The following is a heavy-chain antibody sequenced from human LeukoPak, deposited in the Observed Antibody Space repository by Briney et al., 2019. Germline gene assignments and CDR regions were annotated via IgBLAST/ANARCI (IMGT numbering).Heavy chain of an antibody. CDR2: IYYSGST. CDR3: ARARPPQYYYGSGARYYFDY. J-gene: IGHJ4*02. D-gene: IGHD3-10*01. V-gene: IGHV4-59*01. Sequence: SETLSLTCTVSGGSISSYYWSWIRRPPGKGLEWIGYIYYSGSTNYNPSLKSRVTISVDTSKNQFSLKLSSVTAADTAVYYCARARPPQYYYGSGARYYFDYWGQGTLVTVSS. CDR1: GGSISSYY.